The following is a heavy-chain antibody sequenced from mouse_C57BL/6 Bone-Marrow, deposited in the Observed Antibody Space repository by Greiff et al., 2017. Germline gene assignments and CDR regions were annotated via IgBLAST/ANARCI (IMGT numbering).Heavy chain of an antibody. CDR2: IDPENGDT. Sequence: VQLKESGAELVRPGASVKLSCTASGFNIKDDYMHWVKQRPEQGLEWIGWIDPENGDTEYASKFQGKATITADTSSNTAYLQLSILTSEDTAVYYCTTIYYYGRSPLDYWGQGNTLTVSS. J-gene: IGHJ2*01. CDR3: TTIYYYGRSPLDY. CDR1: GFNIKDDY. D-gene: IGHD1-1*01. V-gene: IGHV14-4*01.